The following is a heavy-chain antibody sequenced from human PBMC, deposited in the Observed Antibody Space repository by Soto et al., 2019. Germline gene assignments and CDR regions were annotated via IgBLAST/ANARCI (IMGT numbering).Heavy chain of an antibody. CDR1: GGTFSSYT. CDR2: IIPILGIA. CDR3: ARDLGYCSGGSCYWFDP. V-gene: IGHV1-69*04. Sequence: GASVKVSCKASGGTFSSYTISWVRQAPGQGLEWMGRIIPILGIANYAQEFQGRVTITADKSTSTAYMELSSLRSEDTAVYYCARDLGYCSGGSCYWFDPWGQGTLVTVSS. J-gene: IGHJ5*02. D-gene: IGHD2-15*01.